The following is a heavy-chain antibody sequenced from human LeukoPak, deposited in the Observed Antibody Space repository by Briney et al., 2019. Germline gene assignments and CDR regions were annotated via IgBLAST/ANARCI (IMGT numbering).Heavy chain of an antibody. CDR2: IYYSGST. D-gene: IGHD6-19*01. Sequence: KPSETLSLTCAVYGGSFSGYYWSWVRQPPGKGLEWIGYIYYSGSTNYNPSLKSRVTISVDTSKNQFSLKLSSVTAADTAVYYCARDDRIAVAGSNYYYYYGMDVWGQGTTVTVSS. CDR1: GGSFSGYY. CDR3: ARDDRIAVAGSNYYYYYGMDV. V-gene: IGHV4-59*01. J-gene: IGHJ6*02.